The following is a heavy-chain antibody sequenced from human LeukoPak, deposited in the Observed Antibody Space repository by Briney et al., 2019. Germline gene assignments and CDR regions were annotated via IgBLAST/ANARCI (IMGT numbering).Heavy chain of an antibody. Sequence: SETLSLTCAVYGGSFSGYYWSWIRQPPGKGLEWVGEINHSGSTNYNPSLKSRVTISVDTSKNQFSLKLSSVTAADTAVYYCARHRRGYDILTGYYPNWFDPWGQGTLVTVSS. V-gene: IGHV4-34*01. CDR3: ARHRRGYDILTGYYPNWFDP. CDR2: INHSGST. J-gene: IGHJ5*02. CDR1: GGSFSGYY. D-gene: IGHD3-9*01.